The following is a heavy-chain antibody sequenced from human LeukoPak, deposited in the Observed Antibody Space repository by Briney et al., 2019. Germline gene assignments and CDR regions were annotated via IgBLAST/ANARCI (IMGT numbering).Heavy chain of an antibody. J-gene: IGHJ3*02. CDR2: IYYSGST. Sequence: SETLSLTCTVSGGSISSSSYYWGWIRQPPGKGLEWIGSIYYSGSTYYNPSLKSRVTISVDTSKNQFSLKLSSVTAADTAVYYCARDRFRGSSWYWSDAFDIWGQGTMVSVSS. CDR1: GGSISSSSYY. CDR3: ARDRFRGSSWYWSDAFDI. V-gene: IGHV4-39*07. D-gene: IGHD6-13*01.